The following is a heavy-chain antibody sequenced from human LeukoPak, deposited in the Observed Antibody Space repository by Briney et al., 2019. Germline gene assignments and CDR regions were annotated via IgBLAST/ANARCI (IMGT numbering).Heavy chain of an antibody. Sequence: GGSLRLSCSASGFPFSSYAMHWVRQAPGKGLEYVSAISDSGGSTYYADSVKGSFTISRDNSKNTQYLQMSSLRAEDTAVYFCVRGYSFGPYGMDVWGQGTTVTVSS. CDR3: VRGYSFGPYGMDV. CDR2: ISDSGGST. J-gene: IGHJ6*02. V-gene: IGHV3-64D*09. CDR1: GFPFSSYA. D-gene: IGHD2-15*01.